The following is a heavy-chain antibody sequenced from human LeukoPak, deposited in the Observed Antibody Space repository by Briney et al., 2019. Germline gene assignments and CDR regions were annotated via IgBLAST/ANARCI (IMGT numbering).Heavy chain of an antibody. CDR3: TRAGGGGNTIIDC. CDR2: IYYTGST. V-gene: IGHV4-39*01. CDR1: GGSISSDTYY. Sequence: PSETLSLTCTVSGGSISSDTYYWGWIRQPPGKGLEWIASIYYTGSTYYNPSLKSRVTMSVDTSKRQFSLKLSSVTAADTAVYYCTRAGGGGNTIIDCWGQGTLVTVSS. J-gene: IGHJ4*02. D-gene: IGHD4-23*01.